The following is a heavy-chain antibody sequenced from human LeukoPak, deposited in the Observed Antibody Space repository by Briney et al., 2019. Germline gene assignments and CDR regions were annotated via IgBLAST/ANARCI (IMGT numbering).Heavy chain of an antibody. CDR1: GASISSGDYY. D-gene: IGHD3-10*01. Sequence: PSQTLSLTCTVSGASISSGDYYWSWIRQPPGKGLEYLGYIHYSGSTYYNPSLKSRVTISVDTSKNQFSLTLSSVTAAGTAVYYCARERSGSYYENFDYWGQGTLVTVSS. V-gene: IGHV4-30-4*01. CDR3: ARERSGSYYENFDY. J-gene: IGHJ4*02. CDR2: IHYSGST.